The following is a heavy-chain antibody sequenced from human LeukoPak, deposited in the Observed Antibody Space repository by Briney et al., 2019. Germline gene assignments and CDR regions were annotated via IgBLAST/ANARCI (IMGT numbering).Heavy chain of an antibody. D-gene: IGHD5-24*01. Sequence: GASVNVSCKASGYTFTNYGITWVRQAPGQGLEWMGWISGYQGNTKYAQNFQGRVTMTIETSTSTAYMELRSLRSEDTAIYFCARSDLGTITAGSFNYWGEGRLV. CDR3: ARSDLGTITAGSFNY. CDR1: GYTFTNYG. V-gene: IGHV1-18*01. CDR2: ISGYQGNT. J-gene: IGHJ4*02.